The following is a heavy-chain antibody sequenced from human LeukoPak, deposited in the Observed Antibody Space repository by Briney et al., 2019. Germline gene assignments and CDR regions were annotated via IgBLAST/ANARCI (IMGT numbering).Heavy chain of an antibody. CDR3: LVSIQPNEACHM. CDR2: MNPNCGNT. V-gene: IGHV1-8*01. J-gene: IGHJ3*02. CDR1: GYTFTSYD. Sequence: ASVKVSCKASGYTFTSYDIHWLRQATGQGLEWVGWMNPNCGNTCYAQKFQVRVTMTRNTSISKAYMEPNSLKSEDTDVYYFLVSIQPNEACHMGRQETMVTVSS. D-gene: IGHD3-10*01.